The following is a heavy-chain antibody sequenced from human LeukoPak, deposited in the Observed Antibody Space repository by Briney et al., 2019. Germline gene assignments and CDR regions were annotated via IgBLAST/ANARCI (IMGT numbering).Heavy chain of an antibody. V-gene: IGHV3-48*04. CDR3: ARDNMLFLGVRGVLDY. J-gene: IGHJ4*02. D-gene: IGHD3-10*01. CDR2: ISSSSSTI. CDR1: GFTFSSYS. Sequence: GGSLRLSCAASGFTFSSYSMNWVRQAPGKGLEWVSYISSSSSTIYYADSVKGRFTISRDNAKNSLYLQMNSLRAEDTAVYYCARDNMLFLGVRGVLDYWGQGTLVTVSS.